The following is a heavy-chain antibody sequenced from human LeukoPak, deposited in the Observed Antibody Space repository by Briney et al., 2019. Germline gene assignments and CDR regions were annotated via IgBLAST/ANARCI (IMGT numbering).Heavy chain of an antibody. V-gene: IGHV1-24*01. Sequence: ASVKVSCKVSGYTLTELSMHWVRQAPGKGLEWMGGFDPEDGETIYAQKFQGRVTTTEDTSTDTAYMELSSLRSEDTAVYYCATFVDSYENWYFDLWGRGTLVTVSS. CDR2: FDPEDGET. D-gene: IGHD5-18*01. J-gene: IGHJ2*01. CDR3: ATFVDSYENWYFDL. CDR1: GYTLTELS.